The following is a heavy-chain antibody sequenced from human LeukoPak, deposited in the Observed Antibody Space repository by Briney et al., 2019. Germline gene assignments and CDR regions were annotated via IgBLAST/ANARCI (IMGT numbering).Heavy chain of an antibody. D-gene: IGHD6-6*01. V-gene: IGHV5-51*01. CDR2: IYPGDSDT. CDR1: GYSFTSYW. J-gene: IGHJ3*02. Sequence: GESLKISCKGSGYSFTSYWIGWVRQMPGKGLEWMGIIYPGDSDTRYSPSFQGQVTISADKSISTAYLQWSSLKASDTAMYYCARPHIAARPVSAFDIWGQGTMVTVSS. CDR3: ARPHIAARPVSAFDI.